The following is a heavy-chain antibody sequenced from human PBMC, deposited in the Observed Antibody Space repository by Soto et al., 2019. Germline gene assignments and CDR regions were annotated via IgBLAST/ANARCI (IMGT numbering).Heavy chain of an antibody. CDR1: GFTFSSYG. CDR3: AKPGSYDFWSGAVPDY. V-gene: IGHV3-30*18. D-gene: IGHD3-3*01. Sequence: GGSLRLSCAASGFTFSSYGMHWVRQAPGKGLEWVAVISYDGSNKYYADSVKGRFTISRDNSKNTLYLQMNSLRAEDTAVYYCAKPGSYDFWSGAVPDYWGQGTL. J-gene: IGHJ4*02. CDR2: ISYDGSNK.